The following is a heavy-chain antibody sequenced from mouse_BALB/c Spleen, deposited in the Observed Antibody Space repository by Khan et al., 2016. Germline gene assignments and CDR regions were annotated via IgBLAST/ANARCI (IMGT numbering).Heavy chain of an antibody. J-gene: IGHJ1*01. CDR3: ARYRYYYGSSRYFDV. Sequence: QIQLVQSGPELKKPGKTVKISCKASGYTFTNYGMNWVKQAPGKGLTWMGWINTYSGESTYADDFKGRFAFSLETSANTAYLQINNLKNEDTATYFFARYRYYYGSSRYFDVWGAGTTVTVSS. D-gene: IGHD1-1*01. CDR2: INTYSGES. V-gene: IGHV9-3-1*01. CDR1: GYTFTNYG.